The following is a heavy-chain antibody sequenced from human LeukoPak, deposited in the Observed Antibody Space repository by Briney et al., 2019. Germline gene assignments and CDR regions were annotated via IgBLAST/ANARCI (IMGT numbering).Heavy chain of an antibody. D-gene: IGHD6-19*01. CDR1: GFTFSSYA. V-gene: IGHV3-23*01. CDR2: IRSSSENT. CDR3: AKVPISYSSGLFDY. Sequence: SGGSLRLSCAVSGFTFSSYAMSWVRQAPGKGLEWVSTIRSSSENTFYADSVKGRFTISRDNSKNTLFLQMNSLRAEDTAVYFCAKVPISYSSGLFDYWGQGTLVTVSS. J-gene: IGHJ4*02.